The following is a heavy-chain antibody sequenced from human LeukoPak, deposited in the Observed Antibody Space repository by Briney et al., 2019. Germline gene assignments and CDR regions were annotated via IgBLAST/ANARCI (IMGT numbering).Heavy chain of an antibody. CDR2: IYYSGST. CDR1: GGSISSGDYY. D-gene: IGHD2-8*01. CDR3: ARRLVLYDAFDI. J-gene: IGHJ3*02. Sequence: SQTLSLTCTVSGGSISSGDYYWSWIRQPPGKGLEWIGYIYYSGSTNYNPSLKSRVTISVDTSKNQFSLKLSSVTAADTAVYYCARRLVLYDAFDIWGQGTMVTVSS. V-gene: IGHV4-30-4*01.